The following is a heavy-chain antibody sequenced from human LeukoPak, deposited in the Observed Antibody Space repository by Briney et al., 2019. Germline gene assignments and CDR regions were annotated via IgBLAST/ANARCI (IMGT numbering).Heavy chain of an antibody. CDR3: ARDNALWFGESSWFDP. V-gene: IGHV3-33*08. CDR1: GFTFSSYG. CDR2: IWYDGSNK. D-gene: IGHD3-10*01. J-gene: IGHJ5*02. Sequence: GGSLRLSCAASGFTFSSYGMHWVRQAPGKVLEWVAVIWYDGSNKYYADSVKGRFTISRDNSKNTLYLQMNSLRAEDTAVYYCARDNALWFGESSWFDPWGQGTLVTVSS.